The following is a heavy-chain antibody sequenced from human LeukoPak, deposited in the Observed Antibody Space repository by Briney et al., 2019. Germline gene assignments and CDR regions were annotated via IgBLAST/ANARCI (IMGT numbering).Heavy chain of an antibody. V-gene: IGHV1-69*06. D-gene: IGHD2-2*02. CDR3: ARVVPAAIGGNQLDFAYFDY. CDR2: IIPIFGTA. J-gene: IGHJ4*02. CDR1: GGTFSSYA. Sequence: SVKVSCKASGGTFSSYAISWVRQAPGQGLEWMGGIIPIFGTANYAQKFQGRVTITADKSTSTAYMELSSLRSEDTAVYYCARVVPAAIGGNQLDFAYFDYWGQGTLVTVSS.